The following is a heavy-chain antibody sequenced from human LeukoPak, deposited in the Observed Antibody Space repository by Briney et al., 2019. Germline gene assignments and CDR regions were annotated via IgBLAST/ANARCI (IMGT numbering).Heavy chain of an antibody. D-gene: IGHD3-3*01. CDR3: AKDYRPHDFWSGLVDY. CDR1: GFTFSSYG. CDR2: ISGSSGAT. Sequence: GETLRLSCAASGFTFSSYGMSWVRQAPGKGLEWVSTISGSSGATYYADSVQGRFTISRDNSKNTLYLQMNSLRAEDTAVYYCAKDYRPHDFWSGLVDYWGQGTLVTVSS. V-gene: IGHV3-23*01. J-gene: IGHJ4*02.